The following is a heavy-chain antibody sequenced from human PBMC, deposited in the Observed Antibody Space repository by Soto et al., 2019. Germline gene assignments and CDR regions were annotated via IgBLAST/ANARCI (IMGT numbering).Heavy chain of an antibody. J-gene: IGHJ6*03. V-gene: IGHV4-39*01. D-gene: IGHD6-6*01. CDR2: IYYSGST. Sequence: PSETLSLTCTVSGGSISSSSYYWGWIRQPPGKGLEWIGSIYYSGSTYYNPSLKSRVTISVDTSKNQFSLKLSSVTAADTAVYYCARHLPGAARPSYWYMDVWGKGTTVTVSS. CDR3: ARHLPGAARPSYWYMDV. CDR1: GGSISSSSYY.